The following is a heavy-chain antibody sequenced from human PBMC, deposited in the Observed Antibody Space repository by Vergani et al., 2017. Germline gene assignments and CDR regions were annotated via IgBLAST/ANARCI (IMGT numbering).Heavy chain of an antibody. CDR1: EFTFSNYA. Sequence: EVQLLESGGGLVQPGGSLRLTCAASEFTFSNYAMNWVRQAPGKGLEWVSGISGSGVSAYYTDPVKGRFTISRDNSKNMLFLQMNNLRTEDTAIYYCAKQYLVSGNYLFDYWGQGTLVTVSS. CDR3: AKQYLVSGNYLFDY. D-gene: IGHD3-10*01. J-gene: IGHJ4*02. CDR2: ISGSGVSA. V-gene: IGHV3-23*01.